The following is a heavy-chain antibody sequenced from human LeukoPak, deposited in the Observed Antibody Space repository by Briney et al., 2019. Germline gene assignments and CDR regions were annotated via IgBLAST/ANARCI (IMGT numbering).Heavy chain of an antibody. CDR1: GGTFSSYA. CDR2: IIPIFGTA. V-gene: IGHV1-69*05. D-gene: IGHD3-16*01. J-gene: IGHJ6*03. Sequence: GASVRVSCKASGGTFSSYAISWVRQAPGQGLEWMGGIIPIFGTANYAQKFQGRVTITTDESTSTAYMELSSLRSEDTAVYYCARGLGQAYYYYYMDVWGKGTTVTVSS. CDR3: ARGLGQAYYYYYMDV.